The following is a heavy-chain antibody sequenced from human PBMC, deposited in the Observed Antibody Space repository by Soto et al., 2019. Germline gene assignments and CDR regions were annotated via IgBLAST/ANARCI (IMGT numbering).Heavy chain of an antibody. D-gene: IGHD6-13*01. CDR1: GFTFRSFS. CDR3: TRDASRDSSARGSFDP. CDR2: ISSNSAYI. V-gene: IGHV3-21*01. J-gene: IGHJ5*02. Sequence: RRLSCAASGFTFRSFSMNWVRQAPGKGLEWVSTISSNSAYIYYTDALRGRFTISRDNAKNSLHLQMNSLRAEDTAVYYCTRDASRDSSARGSFDPWGPGTLVTVSS.